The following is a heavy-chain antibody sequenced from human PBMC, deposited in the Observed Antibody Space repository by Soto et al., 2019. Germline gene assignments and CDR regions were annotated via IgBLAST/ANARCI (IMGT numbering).Heavy chain of an antibody. D-gene: IGHD3-3*01. CDR1: GGSISSSSYY. Sequence: SETLSLTCTVSGGSISSSSYYWGWIRQPPGKGVEWIGSIYYSGSTYYNPSLKSRVTISVDTSKNQFSLKLSSVTAADTAVYYCPRHSHDFLFDYWGQGTLVTVSS. CDR2: IYYSGST. V-gene: IGHV4-39*01. CDR3: PRHSHDFLFDY. J-gene: IGHJ4*02.